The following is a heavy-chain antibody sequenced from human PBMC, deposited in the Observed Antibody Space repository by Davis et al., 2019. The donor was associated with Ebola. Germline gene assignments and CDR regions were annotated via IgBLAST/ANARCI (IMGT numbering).Heavy chain of an antibody. CDR2: MHHSGIT. CDR3: ARAPYGDTSWFDY. V-gene: IGHV4-38-2*02. Sequence: PSETLSLTCTVSGYSISTNYYWGWIRQPPGKGLEWIGNMHHSGITYYKSSLSSRVTMSVDTSKNQFSLNLRSVTAADRAIYYCARAPYGDTSWFDYWGQGTLVTVSS. D-gene: IGHD4-23*01. J-gene: IGHJ5*01. CDR1: GYSISTNYY.